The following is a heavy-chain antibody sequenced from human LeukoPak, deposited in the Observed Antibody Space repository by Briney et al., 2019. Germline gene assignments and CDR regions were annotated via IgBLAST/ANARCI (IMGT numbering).Heavy chain of an antibody. J-gene: IGHJ4*02. Sequence: PSETLSLICGVSGGSVSSTNWWTWVRQPPGKGLEWIGEVHLDGRTNYNPSLASRLTMSVDFSENHISLKLTSVTAADTAVYYCAREGGLYRPLDYSGQGTLVTVSS. CDR1: GGSVSSTNW. V-gene: IGHV4-4*02. CDR3: AREGGLYRPLDY. CDR2: VHLDGRT.